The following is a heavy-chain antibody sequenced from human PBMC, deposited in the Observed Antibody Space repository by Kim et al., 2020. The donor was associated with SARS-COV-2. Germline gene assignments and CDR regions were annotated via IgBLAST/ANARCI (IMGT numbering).Heavy chain of an antibody. CDR3: ATELFDYHWFDP. V-gene: IGHV1-2*06. J-gene: IGHJ5*02. CDR1: GYTFTGYY. D-gene: IGHD4-17*01. CDR2: INPNSGGT. Sequence: ASVKVSCKASGYTFTGYYMHWVRQAPGQGLEWMGRINPNSGGTNYAQKFQGRVTMTRDTSISTAYMELSRLRSDDTAVYYCATELFDYHWFDPWGQGTLVTVSS.